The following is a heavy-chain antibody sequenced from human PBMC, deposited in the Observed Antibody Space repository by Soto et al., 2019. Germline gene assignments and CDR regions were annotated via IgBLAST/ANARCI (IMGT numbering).Heavy chain of an antibody. V-gene: IGHV3-23*01. CDR2: ISGSGGST. CDR1: GFTFSSYA. J-gene: IGHJ4*02. CDR3: ATGGLKSELSDY. D-gene: IGHD1-26*01. Sequence: GGSLRLSCAASGFTFSSYAMSWVRQAPGKGLEWVSAISGSGGSTYYADSVKGRFTISRDNSKNTLYLQMNSLRAEDTSVYYCATGGLKSELSDYWGQGTLVTVSS.